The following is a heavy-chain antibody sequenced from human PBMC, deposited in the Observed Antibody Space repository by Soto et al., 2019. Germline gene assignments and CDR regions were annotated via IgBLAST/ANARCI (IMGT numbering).Heavy chain of an antibody. Sequence: QVQLVQSGAEVKKRGASVKVSCKVSGYTLTELSMHWVRQAPGKGLEWMGGFDPEDGETIYAQKFQGRVTMTEDTSTDTAYMELSSLRSEDTAVYYCATGRLGYDFWSRYYYYYYYGMDVWGQGTTVTVSS. J-gene: IGHJ6*02. CDR2: FDPEDGET. CDR1: GYTLTELS. CDR3: ATGRLGYDFWSRYYYYYYYGMDV. D-gene: IGHD3-3*01. V-gene: IGHV1-24*01.